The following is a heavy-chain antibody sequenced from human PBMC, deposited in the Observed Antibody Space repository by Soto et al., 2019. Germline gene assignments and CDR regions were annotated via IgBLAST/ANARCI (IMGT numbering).Heavy chain of an antibody. J-gene: IGHJ4*02. Sequence: EVQLVESGGGLVKPGESLRLSCAASGFTFTNAWMNWVRQAPGKGLEWVGCIRSKTDGGTPDYAAPVKGRFTISRNDSKNTLYVQMNSLKTEDTAIYYCTTETGYWCQGTLVTVSS. V-gene: IGHV3-15*07. CDR1: GFTFTNAW. CDR2: IRSKTDGGTP. CDR3: TTETGY.